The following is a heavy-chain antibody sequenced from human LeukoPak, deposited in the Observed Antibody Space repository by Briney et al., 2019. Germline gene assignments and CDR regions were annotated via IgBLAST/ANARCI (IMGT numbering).Heavy chain of an antibody. CDR3: ARGVPYDSWSGPHYSDC. Sequence: GGSLRLSCAASRFTLSTYWMSWVRQAPGKGLEWVAHIKQDGSQEYYVDSVKGRFTISRDSAKNSLYLQMNSLRAEDTAVYYCARGVPYDSWSGPHYSDCWGQGTLVTVSS. V-gene: IGHV3-7*01. D-gene: IGHD3-3*01. CDR1: RFTLSTYW. J-gene: IGHJ4*02. CDR2: IKQDGSQE.